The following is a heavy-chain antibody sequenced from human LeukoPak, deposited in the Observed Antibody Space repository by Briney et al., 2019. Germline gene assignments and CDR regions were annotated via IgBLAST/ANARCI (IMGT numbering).Heavy chain of an antibody. V-gene: IGHV3-21*01. CDR2: ISSSSSYI. Sequence: GGSLRLSCAASGFTFSSYAMHWVRQAPGKGLEWVSSISSSSSYIYYADSVKGRFTISRDNAKNSLYLQMNSLRAEDTAVYYCARDNEGAAGTFDYWGQGTLVTVSS. J-gene: IGHJ4*02. CDR3: ARDNEGAAGTFDY. CDR1: GFTFSSYA. D-gene: IGHD6-13*01.